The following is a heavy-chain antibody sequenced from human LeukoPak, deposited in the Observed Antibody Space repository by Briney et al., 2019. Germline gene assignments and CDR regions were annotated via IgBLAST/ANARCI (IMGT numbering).Heavy chain of an antibody. CDR3: ARGDWYYYDSSGYSDGFDI. D-gene: IGHD3-22*01. J-gene: IGHJ3*02. Sequence: GGSLRLSCAASGLTFSSYSMNWVRQAPGKGLEWVSYISGSSSTIYYADSVKGRFTISRDNAKNSLYLQMNRLRAEDTAVYYCARGDWYYYDSSGYSDGFDIWGQGTMVTVSS. CDR2: ISGSSSTI. V-gene: IGHV3-48*04. CDR1: GLTFSSYS.